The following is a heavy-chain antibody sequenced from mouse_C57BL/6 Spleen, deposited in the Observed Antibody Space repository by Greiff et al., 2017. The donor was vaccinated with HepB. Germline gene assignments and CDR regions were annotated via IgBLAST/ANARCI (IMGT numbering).Heavy chain of an antibody. J-gene: IGHJ4*01. CDR2: IYAGSGNT. V-gene: IGHV1-76*01. D-gene: IGHD1-1*01. Sequence: QVQLKQSGAELVRPGASVKLSCKASGYTFTDYYINWVKQRPGQGLEWIARIYAGSGNTYYNEKFKGKATLTAEKSSSTAYMQLSSLTSEDSAVYLCARNGDGSSYDYAMDYWGQGTSVTVSS. CDR1: GYTFTDYY. CDR3: ARNGDGSSYDYAMDY.